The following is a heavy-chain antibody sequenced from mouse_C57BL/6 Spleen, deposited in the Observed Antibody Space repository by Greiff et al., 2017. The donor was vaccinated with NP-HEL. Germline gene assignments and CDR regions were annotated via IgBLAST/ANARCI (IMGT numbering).Heavy chain of an antibody. CDR2: ISYDGSN. Sequence: DVQLQESGPGLVKPSQSLSLTCSVTGYSITSGYYWNWIRQFPGNKLEWMGYISYDGSNNYNPSLKNRISITRDTSKNQFFLKLNSVTTEDTATYDCASYYDSDEGYFDYWGQGTTLTVSS. CDR1: GYSITSGYY. CDR3: ASYYDSDEGYFDY. V-gene: IGHV3-6*01. D-gene: IGHD2-4*01. J-gene: IGHJ2*01.